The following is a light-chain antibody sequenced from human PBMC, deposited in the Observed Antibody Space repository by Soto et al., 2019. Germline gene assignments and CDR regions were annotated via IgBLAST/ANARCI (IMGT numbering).Light chain of an antibody. CDR3: QQYDNRPIT. CDR2: DAS. J-gene: IGKJ5*01. CDR1: QDISTY. Sequence: DIQMTQSPSSLSSSVGDRVTLSCQASQDISTYSKWYQQKPGKAPTLLIYDASNSETRVPSRFSGGGCGTVFTFTSRRLQAEDIATYYWQQYDNRPITFGQGTRLEIK. V-gene: IGKV1-33*01.